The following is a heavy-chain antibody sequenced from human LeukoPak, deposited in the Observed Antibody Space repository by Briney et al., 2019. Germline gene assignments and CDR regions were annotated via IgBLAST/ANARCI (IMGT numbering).Heavy chain of an antibody. D-gene: IGHD6-13*01. CDR2: ISYDGSNK. CDR3: AKDSSSSWFGGDSK. Sequence: GGSLRPSCAASGFTFSSYGMHWVRQAPGKGLEWVAVISYDGSNKYYADSVKGRFTISRDNSKNTLYLQMNSLRAEDTAVYYCAKDSSSSWFGGDSKWGQGTLVTVSS. CDR1: GFTFSSYG. V-gene: IGHV3-30*18. J-gene: IGHJ4*02.